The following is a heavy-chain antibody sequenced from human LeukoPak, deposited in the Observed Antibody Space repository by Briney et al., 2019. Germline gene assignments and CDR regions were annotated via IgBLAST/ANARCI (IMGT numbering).Heavy chain of an antibody. J-gene: IGHJ4*02. Sequence: GGSLRLSCAASGFTFSSYAMTWVRQAPGKGLEWVSSISSSGGHTFYSGSVKGRFTISRDNAKNSLYLQMNSLRAEDTAIYYCASPRMIRGTITTPFDYWGQGILVTVSS. V-gene: IGHV3-21*01. CDR1: GFTFSSYA. CDR2: ISSSGGHT. CDR3: ASPRMIRGTITTPFDY. D-gene: IGHD3-10*01.